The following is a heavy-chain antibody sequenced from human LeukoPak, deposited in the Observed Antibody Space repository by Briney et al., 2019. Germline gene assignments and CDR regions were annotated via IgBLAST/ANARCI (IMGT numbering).Heavy chain of an antibody. V-gene: IGHV4-31*03. CDR2: IYYSGST. D-gene: IGHD4-17*01. J-gene: IGHJ4*02. Sequence: SETLSLTCTVSGGSISSGGYYWSWIRQHPGKGLEWIGYIYYSGSTYYNPSLKSRVTISVDTSKNQFSLKLSSVTAADTAVYYCARGSDYGDHPNFDYWGQGTLVTVSS. CDR1: GGSISSGGYY. CDR3: ARGSDYGDHPNFDY.